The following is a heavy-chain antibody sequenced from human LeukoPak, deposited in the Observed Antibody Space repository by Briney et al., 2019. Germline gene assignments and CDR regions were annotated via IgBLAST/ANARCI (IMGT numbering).Heavy chain of an antibody. CDR1: GFTFSNAW. CDR3: TLGPVLRYFDWLLYQIPPSFDY. Sequence: GGSLRLSCAASGFTFSNAWMSWVRQAPGKGLEWVGRIKSKTDGGTTDYAAPVKGRFTISRDDSKNTLYLQMNSLKTEDTAVYYCTLGPVLRYFDWLLYQIPPSFDYWGQGTLVTVSS. D-gene: IGHD3-9*01. CDR2: IKSKTDGGTT. V-gene: IGHV3-15*01. J-gene: IGHJ4*02.